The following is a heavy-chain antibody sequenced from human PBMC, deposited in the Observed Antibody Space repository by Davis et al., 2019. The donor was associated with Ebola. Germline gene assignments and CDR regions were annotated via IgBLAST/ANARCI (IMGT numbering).Heavy chain of an antibody. CDR3: ARLKRDIVVVPAAVGEKGNWFDP. Sequence: ASVKVSCKSSGDPFTTHAITWVRQAPGQGLEWMGWMSTNNGNTNYAQKFQGRVTITADKSTSTAYMELSSLRSEDTAVYYCARLKRDIVVVPAAVGEKGNWFDPWGQGTLVTVSS. CDR1: GDPFTTHA. V-gene: IGHV1-18*04. D-gene: IGHD2-2*01. CDR2: MSTNNGNT. J-gene: IGHJ5*02.